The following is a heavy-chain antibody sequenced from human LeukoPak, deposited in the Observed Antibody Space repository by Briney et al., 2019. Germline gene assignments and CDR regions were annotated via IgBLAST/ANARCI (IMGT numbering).Heavy chain of an antibody. V-gene: IGHV3-23*01. CDR3: AKMQGYFDY. J-gene: IGHJ4*02. Sequence: GGSLRLSCAASGSIPFNSYSMSWVRQAPGKGLEWVSAITSSGETTYYADSVKGRFTISRDNSKNMVYLQMNSLRAEGAATYYCAKMQGYFDYWGQGSLVTVSS. CDR2: ITSSGETT. CDR1: GSIPFNSYS.